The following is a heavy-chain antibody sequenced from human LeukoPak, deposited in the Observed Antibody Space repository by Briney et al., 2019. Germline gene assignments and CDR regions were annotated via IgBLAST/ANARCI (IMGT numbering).Heavy chain of an antibody. D-gene: IGHD5-24*01. V-gene: IGHV3-9*01. J-gene: IGHJ2*01. Sequence: PGGSLRLFCAVSGFNFDDYAMHWVRQAPGRGLEWVSGINWKTGNGIYADSVKGRFTISRDKAKNSLYLQMSSLRAEDTALYYCTRRAARWQFDLWGRGTLLTVSS. CDR1: GFNFDDYA. CDR2: INWKTGNG. CDR3: TRRAARWQFDL.